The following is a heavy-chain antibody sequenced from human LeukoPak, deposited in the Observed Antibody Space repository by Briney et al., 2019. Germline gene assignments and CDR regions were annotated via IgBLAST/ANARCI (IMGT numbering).Heavy chain of an antibody. Sequence: ASVKVSCKASGGTFSSYAINWVRQATGQGLEWMGWMNPNSGNTGYAQKFQGRVTMTRNTSISTAYMELSSLRSEDTAVYYCARADGAAADYWGQGTLVTVSS. CDR1: GGTFSSYA. CDR2: MNPNSGNT. V-gene: IGHV1-8*02. J-gene: IGHJ4*02. CDR3: ARADGAAADY. D-gene: IGHD6-13*01.